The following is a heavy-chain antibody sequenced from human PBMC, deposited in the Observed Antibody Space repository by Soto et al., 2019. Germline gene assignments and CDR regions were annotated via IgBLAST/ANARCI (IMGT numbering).Heavy chain of an antibody. Sequence: SLRLSCAASGCTFSSYSMNWVRHAPGKGLEWVSSISSSSSYIYYADSVKGRFTISRDNAKNSLYLQMNSLRAEDTAVYYCARDYEVLRFLGWLSFESGVQGYGMDVWGQGTTVTVSS. CDR1: GCTFSSYS. CDR2: ISSSSSYI. V-gene: IGHV3-21*01. J-gene: IGHJ6*02. CDR3: ARDYEVLRFLGWLSFESGVQGYGMDV. D-gene: IGHD3-3*01.